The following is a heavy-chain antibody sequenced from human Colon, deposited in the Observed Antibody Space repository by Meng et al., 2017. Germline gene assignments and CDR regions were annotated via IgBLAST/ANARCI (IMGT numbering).Heavy chain of an antibody. CDR2: INSASVYI. D-gene: IGHD3/OR15-3a*01. Sequence: GESLKIPCAGSGFTFSSYSMSWVRQAPGKGLEWVSSINSASVYIYYADSVKGRFTISRDNAKNSLYLQMNSLRAEDTAVYYCARDARGLNYSRTGYQSDYWGQGTLVTVSS. J-gene: IGHJ4*02. CDR3: ARDARGLNYSRTGYQSDY. V-gene: IGHV3-21*01. CDR1: GFTFSSYS.